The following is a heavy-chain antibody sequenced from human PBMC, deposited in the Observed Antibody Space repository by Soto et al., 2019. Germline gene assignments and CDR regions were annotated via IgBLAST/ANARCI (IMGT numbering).Heavy chain of an antibody. CDR3: VRQPGGVATPGDDY. CDR1: GYPFTAFD. CDR2: MNPSSGDS. J-gene: IGHJ4*02. D-gene: IGHD2-15*01. Sequence: QVQLVQSGAEVKKPGASVKFSCEASGYPFTAFDINWVRQAAGQGLEWMGWMNPSSGDSAFAQRFQDRITMTRTTSISTAYMELSRLTSDDTDVYYCVRQPGGVATPGDDYWGQGTLVTVSS. V-gene: IGHV1-8*01.